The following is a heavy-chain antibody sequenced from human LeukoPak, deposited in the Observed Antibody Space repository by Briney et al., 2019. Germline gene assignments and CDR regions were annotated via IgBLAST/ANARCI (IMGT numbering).Heavy chain of an antibody. CDR3: ARASSSWYYYYYGMDV. V-gene: IGHV1-8*02. CDR2: INPNSGNT. Sequence: ASVKVSCKASGYTFTGYYMHWVRQAPGQGLEWMGWINPNSGNTGYAQKFQGRVTMTRNTSISTAYMELSSLRSEDTAVYYCARASSSWYYYYYGMDVWGQGTTVTVSS. D-gene: IGHD6-13*01. J-gene: IGHJ6*02. CDR1: GYTFTGYY.